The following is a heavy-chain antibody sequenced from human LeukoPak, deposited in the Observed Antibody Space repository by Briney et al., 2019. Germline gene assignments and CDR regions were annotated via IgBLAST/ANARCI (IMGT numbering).Heavy chain of an antibody. CDR1: GGSFSGYY. CDR3: AREYGDFDY. CDR2: INHSGST. V-gene: IGHV4-34*01. Sequence: PSETLSLTCAVYGGSFSGYYWSWIRQPPGKGLEWIGEINHSGSTNYNPSLKSRVTISVDTSENQFSLKLSSVTAADTAVYYCAREYGDFDYWGQGTLVTVSS. J-gene: IGHJ4*02. D-gene: IGHD4-17*01.